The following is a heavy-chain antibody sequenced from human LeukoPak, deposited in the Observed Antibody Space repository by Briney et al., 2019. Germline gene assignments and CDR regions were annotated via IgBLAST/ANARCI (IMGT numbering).Heavy chain of an antibody. Sequence: SETLSLTCTVSGGSISSNKYYWSWIRQPAGKGLEWIGRIFTRGTTTYNPSLKSRVTISVDTSNNQFSLKLNSVTAADTAVYYCARDLGSGWYYAFDIWGQGTMVTVSS. D-gene: IGHD6-19*01. CDR1: GGSISSNKYY. CDR2: IFTRGTT. J-gene: IGHJ3*02. CDR3: ARDLGSGWYYAFDI. V-gene: IGHV4-61*02.